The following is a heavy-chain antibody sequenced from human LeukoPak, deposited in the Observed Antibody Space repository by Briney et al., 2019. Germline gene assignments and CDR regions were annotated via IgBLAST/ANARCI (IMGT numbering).Heavy chain of an antibody. CDR1: GGSFSGYY. CDR3: VREISGVVVSDENWFDP. CDR2: INHSGST. J-gene: IGHJ5*02. D-gene: IGHD2-8*02. Sequence: SETLSLTCAVYGGSFSGYYWSWIRQPPGKGLEWIGEINHSGSTNYNPSLKSRVTISVDTSKNQFSLKLSSVTAADTAVYYCVREISGVVVSDENWFDPWGQGTLVTVSS. V-gene: IGHV4-34*01.